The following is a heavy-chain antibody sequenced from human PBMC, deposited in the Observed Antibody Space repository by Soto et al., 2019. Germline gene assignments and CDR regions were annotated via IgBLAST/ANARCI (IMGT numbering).Heavy chain of an antibody. J-gene: IGHJ3*02. D-gene: IGHD3-10*01. CDR1: GFTFDDYA. CDR3: ALCTWGVRGVITPAGAFDI. CDR2: ISWNSGSI. Sequence: EVQLVESGGGLVQPGRSLRLSCAASGFTFDDYAMHWVRQAPGKGLEWVSGISWNSGSIGYADSVKGGFTISRDNAKNSLYLQMNSLRAEDTALYYCALCTWGVRGVITPAGAFDIWGQGTMVTVSS. V-gene: IGHV3-9*01.